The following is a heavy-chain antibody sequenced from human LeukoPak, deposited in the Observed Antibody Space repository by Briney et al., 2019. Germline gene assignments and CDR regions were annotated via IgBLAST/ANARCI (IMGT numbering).Heavy chain of an antibody. CDR3: ARMGGWYSDYYYGMDV. Sequence: ASVKVSCKASAYTFTSYDISWVRQAPGQGLGWMGWISAYNGNTNYAQKLQGRVTMTTDTSTSTAYMELRSLRSDDTAVYYCARMGGWYSDYYYGMDVWGQGTTVTVSS. CDR1: AYTFTSYD. CDR2: ISAYNGNT. J-gene: IGHJ6*02. V-gene: IGHV1-18*01. D-gene: IGHD6-19*01.